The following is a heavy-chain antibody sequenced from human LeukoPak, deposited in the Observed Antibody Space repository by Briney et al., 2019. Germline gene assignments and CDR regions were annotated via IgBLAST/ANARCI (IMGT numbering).Heavy chain of an antibody. Sequence: QTGGSLRLSCAASGFIFSSYAMSWVRQAPGKGLEWVSAISGSGGSTYHADSVKGRFTISRDNSKNTLYLQMNSLRAEDTAVYYCAKDPRSSGWTTGQTWGQGTLVTVSS. CDR1: GFIFSSYA. J-gene: IGHJ5*02. CDR2: ISGSGGST. CDR3: AKDPRSSGWTTGQT. V-gene: IGHV3-23*01. D-gene: IGHD6-19*01.